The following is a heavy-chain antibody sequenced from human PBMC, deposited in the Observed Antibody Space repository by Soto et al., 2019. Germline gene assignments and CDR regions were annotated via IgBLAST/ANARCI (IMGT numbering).Heavy chain of an antibody. CDR3: ATGYCSSTSCPLDP. J-gene: IGHJ5*02. D-gene: IGHD2-2*01. V-gene: IGHV4-31*03. CDR2: IYYSGST. Sequence: SETLSLTCTVSGGSISSGGYYWSWIRQHPGKGLEWIGYIYYSGSTYYNPSLKSRVTISVDTSKNQFSLKLSSVTAADTAVYYCATGYCSSTSCPLDPWGQGTLVTVS. CDR1: GGSISSGGYY.